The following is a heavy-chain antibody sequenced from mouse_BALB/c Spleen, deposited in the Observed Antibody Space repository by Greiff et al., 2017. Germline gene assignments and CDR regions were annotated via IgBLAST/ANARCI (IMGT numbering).Heavy chain of an antibody. D-gene: IGHD2-12*01. Sequence: EVHLVESGGDLVKPGGSLKLSCAASGFTFSSYGMSWVRQTPDKRLEWVATISSGGSYTYYPDSVKGRFTISRDNAKNTLYLQMSSLKSEDTAMYYCARHYDPYYFDYWGQGTTLTVSS. CDR1: GFTFSSYG. CDR2: ISSGGSYT. J-gene: IGHJ2*01. V-gene: IGHV5-6*01. CDR3: ARHYDPYYFDY.